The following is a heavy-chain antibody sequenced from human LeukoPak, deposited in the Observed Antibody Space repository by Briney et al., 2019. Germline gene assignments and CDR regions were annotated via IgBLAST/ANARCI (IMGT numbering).Heavy chain of an antibody. CDR2: INPNSGGT. J-gene: IGHJ6*03. Sequence: ASVKVSRKASGYTFTGYYMHWVRQAPGQGLEWMGWINPNSGGTNYAQKFQGRVTMTRDTSISTVYMELSRLISDDTAVYYCARETPGYYYMDVWAKGTTVTVSS. V-gene: IGHV1-2*02. CDR1: GYTFTGYY. CDR3: ARETPGYYYMDV.